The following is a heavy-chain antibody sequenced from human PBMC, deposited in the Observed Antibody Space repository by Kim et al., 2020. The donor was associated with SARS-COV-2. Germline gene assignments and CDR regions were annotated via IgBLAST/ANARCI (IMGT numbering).Heavy chain of an antibody. D-gene: IGHD3-16*01. J-gene: IGHJ6*02. Sequence: GGSLRLSCAASGFNFNNFGMNWVRHAPGKGLEWVVLISDEVSKKYYADSLKGRFTISRDSSKNTLYLQMDSLRPEDTAVYFCAKDKSFFMSTFAGESGGMDVWGQGPTVTVSS. CDR3: AKDKSFFMSTFAGESGGMDV. CDR2: ISDEVSKK. V-gene: IGHV3-30*18. CDR1: GFNFNNFG.